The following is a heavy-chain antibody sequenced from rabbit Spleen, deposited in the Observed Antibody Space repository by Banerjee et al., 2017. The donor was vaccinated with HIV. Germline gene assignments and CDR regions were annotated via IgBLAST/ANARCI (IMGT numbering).Heavy chain of an antibody. CDR3: ARGGAGGSGYNL. D-gene: IGHD3-1*01. CDR2: IWTDSRT. CDR1: GFSSNNNYW. J-gene: IGHJ4*01. Sequence: QEQLVESGGGLVKPGASLTLTCTASGFSSNNNYWICWVRQAPGKGLEWIACIWTDSRTEYASWVNGRFTVSKTSSTTVTLQMTSLTAADTATYFCARGGAGGSGYNLWGPGTLVTVS. V-gene: IGHV1S45*01.